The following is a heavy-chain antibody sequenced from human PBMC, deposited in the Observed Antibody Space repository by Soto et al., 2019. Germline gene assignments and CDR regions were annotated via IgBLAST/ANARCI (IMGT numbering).Heavy chain of an antibody. CDR2: IYPGDSDT. CDR1: GYSFTSYW. D-gene: IGHD5-12*01. J-gene: IGHJ6*02. V-gene: IGHV5-51*01. CDR3: ARHWLGGYDVYGMDV. Sequence: GESLKISCKGSGYSFTSYWIGWLRQMPGKGLEWMGIIYPGDSDTRYSPSFQGQVTISADKSISTAYLQWSSLKASDTAMYYCARHWLGGYDVYGMDVWGQGTTVTVSS.